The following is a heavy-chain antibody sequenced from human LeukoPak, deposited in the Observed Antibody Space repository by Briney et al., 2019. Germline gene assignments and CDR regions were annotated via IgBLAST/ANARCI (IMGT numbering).Heavy chain of an antibody. D-gene: IGHD4-11*01. CDR2: TYYRSKWYN. J-gene: IGHJ3*02. V-gene: IGHV6-1*01. CDR3: ARYTVTTHGGHAFDI. CDR1: GDSVSSNSAA. Sequence: SQTLSLTCAISGDSVSSNSAAWNWIRQSPSRGLEWLGRTYYRSKWYNDYAVSVKSRITINPDTSKNQFSLQLNSVTAADTAVYYCARYTVTTHGGHAFDIWGQGTMVTVSS.